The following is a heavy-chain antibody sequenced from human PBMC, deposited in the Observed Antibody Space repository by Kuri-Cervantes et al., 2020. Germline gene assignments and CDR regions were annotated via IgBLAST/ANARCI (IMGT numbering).Heavy chain of an antibody. Sequence: GESLKISCAASGFTLSTYWMHWVRQVPGKGLVWVSRISGDGRSPAYADSVKGRFTISRDNAKNSLYLQMNSLRAEDTAVYYCARGLGYCSGGSCPGNFDYWGQGTLVTVSS. CDR2: ISGDGRSP. CDR1: GFTLSTYW. CDR3: ARGLGYCSGGSCPGNFDY. J-gene: IGHJ4*02. V-gene: IGHV3-74*03. D-gene: IGHD2-15*01.